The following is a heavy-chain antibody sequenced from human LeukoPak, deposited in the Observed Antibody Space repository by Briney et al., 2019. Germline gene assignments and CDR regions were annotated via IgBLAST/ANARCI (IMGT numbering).Heavy chain of an antibody. V-gene: IGHV4-59*08. Sequence: PSGTLSLTCTVSGGSISSDYCSWIRQSPGRGLEWIAYISNGGGTSYNPSLESRVTVSVDTSKNHISLNLSSVTAADTAVYYCAKHIEPSLVAPGDAFEIWGQGTMVTVSS. D-gene: IGHD3-9*01. J-gene: IGHJ3*02. CDR2: ISNGGGT. CDR3: AKHIEPSLVAPGDAFEI. CDR1: GGSISSDY.